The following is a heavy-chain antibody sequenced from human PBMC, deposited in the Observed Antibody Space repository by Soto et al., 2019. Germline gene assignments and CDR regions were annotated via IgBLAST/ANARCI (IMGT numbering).Heavy chain of an antibody. CDR3: ARGDWGSRPTVSFDY. J-gene: IGHJ4*02. D-gene: IGHD7-27*01. CDR2: ISFDGSNY. CDR1: GFTFSSYS. Sequence: QPGGSLRLSCAASGFTFSSYSMAWVRQAPGKGLEWVATISFDGSNYYYADSVKGRFTISRDNSKNTLYLQVNSLRAEDTAVYYCARGDWGSRPTVSFDYWGQGTLVTVSS. V-gene: IGHV3-30-3*01.